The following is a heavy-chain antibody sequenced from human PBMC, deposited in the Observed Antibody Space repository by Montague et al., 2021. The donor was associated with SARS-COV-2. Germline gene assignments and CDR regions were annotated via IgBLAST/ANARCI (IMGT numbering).Heavy chain of an antibody. CDR3: ARGRYFHWLLFALNYAFDI. V-gene: IGHV4-34*01. Sequence: SETLSLTCAVYGGSFSGYYWSWIRQPPGKGLEWIGEIDHSGSTNYNPSLKSRVTISLDTSKNQFSLRLNSVTAADTAVYYCARGRYFHWLLFALNYAFDIWGQGTMVTVSS. CDR2: IDHSGST. J-gene: IGHJ3*02. D-gene: IGHD3-9*01. CDR1: GGSFSGYY.